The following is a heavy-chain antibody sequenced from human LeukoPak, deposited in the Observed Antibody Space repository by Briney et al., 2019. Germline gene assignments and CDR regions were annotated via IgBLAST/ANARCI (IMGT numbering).Heavy chain of an antibody. CDR1: GFTFSSYE. CDR2: ISSSGSTI. D-gene: IGHD6-13*01. V-gene: IGHV3-48*03. Sequence: GGSLRLSCAASGFTFSSYEMNWVRQAPGKGLEWVSYISSSGSTIYYADSVKGRFTISRDNAKNSLYLQMNSLRAEDTAVYYCARAPRYSAAALWGQGTLVTVSS. CDR3: ARAPRYSAAAL. J-gene: IGHJ4*02.